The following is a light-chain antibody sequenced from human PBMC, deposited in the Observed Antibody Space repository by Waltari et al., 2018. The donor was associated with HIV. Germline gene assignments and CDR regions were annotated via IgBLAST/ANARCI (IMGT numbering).Light chain of an antibody. Sequence: QSVLTQPPSLSGAPGQRVTISCTGSSSNIGANFDVHWYQVLPGTAPKLLIFGTSKRPSGVRDRFSGSKSGTSASLAITGLQPEDEAEYFCQSFDNSLNGYVFGTGTTVIVL. J-gene: IGLJ1*01. CDR1: SSNIGANFD. V-gene: IGLV1-40*01. CDR2: GTS. CDR3: QSFDNSLNGYV.